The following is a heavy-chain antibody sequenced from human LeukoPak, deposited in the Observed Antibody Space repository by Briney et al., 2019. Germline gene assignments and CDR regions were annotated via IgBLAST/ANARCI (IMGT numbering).Heavy chain of an antibody. V-gene: IGHV4-61*01. D-gene: IGHD4-17*01. CDR2: IYYSGST. J-gene: IGHJ5*02. Sequence: SETLSLTCTVSGASISSGSYYWSWIRQPPGKGLEWIGYIYYSGSTNYNPSLKSRVTISVDTSKNQFSLKLSSVTAADTAVYYCARDSDYGDYGWFDPWGQGTLVTVSS. CDR3: ARDSDYGDYGWFDP. CDR1: GASISSGSYY.